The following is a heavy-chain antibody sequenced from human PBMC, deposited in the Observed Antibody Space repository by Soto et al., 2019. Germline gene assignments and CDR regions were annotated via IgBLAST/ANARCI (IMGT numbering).Heavy chain of an antibody. CDR3: AREEVAYFGSGSHNWFDP. J-gene: IGHJ5*02. D-gene: IGHD3-10*01. CDR1: VGSISSGGYS. Sequence: SQTLSLTCTFSVGSISSGGYSWSFLLQGPWKGLEWIGYIYHSGSTYYNPSLKSRVTISVDRSKNQFSLKLSSVTAADTAVYYCAREEVAYFGSGSHNWFDPWGQGTLVTVSS. V-gene: IGHV4-30-2*01. CDR2: IYHSGST.